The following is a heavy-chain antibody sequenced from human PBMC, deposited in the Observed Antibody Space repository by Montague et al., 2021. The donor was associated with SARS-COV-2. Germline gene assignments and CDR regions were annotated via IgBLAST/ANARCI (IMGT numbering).Heavy chain of an antibody. CDR1: GFTVSSYW. Sequence: SLRLSCAASGFTVSSYWLHWVRQAPGKGLVWVSRITSDGSSPSYSYSXXVLFTISRDNAKNTLYLQMNSLRAEDTAVSYCARSVRQIVVVVAATVEDMDVWGQGTTVTVSS. J-gene: IGHJ6*02. CDR2: ITSDGSSP. CDR3: ARSVRQIVVVVAATVEDMDV. D-gene: IGHD2-15*01. V-gene: IGHV3-74*01.